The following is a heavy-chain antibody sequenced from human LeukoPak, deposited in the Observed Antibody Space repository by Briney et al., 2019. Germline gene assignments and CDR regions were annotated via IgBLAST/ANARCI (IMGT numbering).Heavy chain of an antibody. J-gene: IGHJ6*02. V-gene: IGHV5-51*01. CDR1: GYIFTSYW. Sequence: GASLQISCKGSGYIFTSYWIGGVRQLPGKGLEWIGIIYPGDSDTRYSPSSQGQVTISADKSISTAYLQWSSLKASDTAMYYCARLPYCSSTSCYDSYYYGMDVWGQGTTVTVSS. D-gene: IGHD2-2*01. CDR2: IYPGDSDT. CDR3: ARLPYCSSTSCYDSYYYGMDV.